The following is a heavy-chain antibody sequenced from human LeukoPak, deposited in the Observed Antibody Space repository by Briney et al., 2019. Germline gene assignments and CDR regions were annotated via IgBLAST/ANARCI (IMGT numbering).Heavy chain of an antibody. J-gene: IGHJ4*02. CDR3: AKVQADYGGNGY. CDR2: IYSGGST. CDR1: GFTVSSNY. Sequence: GGSLRLSCAASGFTVSSNYMSWVRQAPGKGLEWVSVIYSGGSTYYADSVKGRFTISRDNSKNTLYLQMNSLRAEDTAVYYCAKVQADYGGNGYWGQGTLVTVSS. D-gene: IGHD4-23*01. V-gene: IGHV3-53*01.